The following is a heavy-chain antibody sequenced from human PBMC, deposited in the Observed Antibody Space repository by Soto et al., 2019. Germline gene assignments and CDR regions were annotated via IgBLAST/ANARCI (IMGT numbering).Heavy chain of an antibody. CDR3: ARQVPAAPYYYYYVMDV. J-gene: IGHJ6*02. Sequence: SENLSLTCTVSGGSISSGGYYWSWIRQHPGKGLEWIGYIYYSGSTYYNPSLKSRVTISVDTSKNQFSLKLSSVTAADTAVYYCARQVPAAPYYYYYVMDVWGQGSTVIVSS. CDR2: IYYSGST. V-gene: IGHV4-31*03. CDR1: GGSISSGGYY. D-gene: IGHD2-2*01.